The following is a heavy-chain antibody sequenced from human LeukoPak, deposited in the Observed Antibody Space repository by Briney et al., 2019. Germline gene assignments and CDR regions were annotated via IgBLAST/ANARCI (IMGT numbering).Heavy chain of an antibody. D-gene: IGHD6-19*01. CDR1: GGSISSNGFY. CDR3: AREERAVAGNAFDI. Sequence: SQTLSLTCTVSGGSISSNGFYWSWIRQHPAQGLEWIGYIYYTGSTYYNPSLKSRLTISVDTSKNQFSLKLSSVTAADTAVYYCAREERAVAGNAFDIWGQGTMVTVSS. J-gene: IGHJ3*02. V-gene: IGHV4-31*03. CDR2: IYYTGST.